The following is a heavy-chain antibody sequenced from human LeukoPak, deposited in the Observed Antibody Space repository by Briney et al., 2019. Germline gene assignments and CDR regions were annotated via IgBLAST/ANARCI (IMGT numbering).Heavy chain of an antibody. V-gene: IGHV1-3*01. Sequence: ASVTVSCTASGYTFTSYAIRWVRQALGQRLEWMGWISAGNGNTKYSQNFQGRVTFISNTSATTAFMELSSLRSEDAAVYYCARDSGSGSNDYWGQGTLVTVSS. CDR2: ISAGNGNT. D-gene: IGHD1-26*01. J-gene: IGHJ4*02. CDR1: GYTFTSYA. CDR3: ARDSGSGSNDY.